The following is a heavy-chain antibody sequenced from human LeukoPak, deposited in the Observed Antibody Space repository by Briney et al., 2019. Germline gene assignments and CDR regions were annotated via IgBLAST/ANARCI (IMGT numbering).Heavy chain of an antibody. D-gene: IGHD6-6*01. CDR1: GYIFTSYD. Sequence: GASVKVSCKASGYIFTSYDINWVRQATGQGLEWMGWMNPNSGNTGYAQKFQGRVTMTRNTSISTAYMELSSLRSEDTAVYYCVVYACGPRGIAARTFDYWGQGTLVTVSS. V-gene: IGHV1-8*01. CDR2: MNPNSGNT. J-gene: IGHJ4*02. CDR3: VVYACGPRGIAARTFDY.